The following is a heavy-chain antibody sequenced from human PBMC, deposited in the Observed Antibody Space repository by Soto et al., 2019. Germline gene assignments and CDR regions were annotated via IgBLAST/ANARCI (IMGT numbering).Heavy chain of an antibody. CDR2: VYYSGSS. J-gene: IGHJ5*02. D-gene: IGHD2-2*01. Sequence: SESLSLTCTVSGDSISGGASFWSWIRQPPGKGLEWIANVYYSGSSYYNPSLKSRLTISVDTTKNQFSLQLKSMTAADTAVYYCAKLSCTSSTCYFPGWFDPWGQGTLVTVSS. CDR1: GDSISGGASF. CDR3: AKLSCTSSTCYFPGWFDP. V-gene: IGHV4-31*03.